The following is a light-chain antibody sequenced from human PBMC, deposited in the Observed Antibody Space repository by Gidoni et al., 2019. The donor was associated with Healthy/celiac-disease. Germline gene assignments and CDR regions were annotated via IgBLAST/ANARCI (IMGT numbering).Light chain of an antibody. CDR2: QDS. CDR1: KLGDKY. Sequence: YELTQPPSVSVSPGQTPSITCSGDKLGDKYACWYQQKPGQSPVLVIYQDSKRPSGIPERFSGSNSGNTATLTISGTQAMDEADYYCQAWDSSTVVFGGGTKLTVL. V-gene: IGLV3-1*01. J-gene: IGLJ2*01. CDR3: QAWDSSTVV.